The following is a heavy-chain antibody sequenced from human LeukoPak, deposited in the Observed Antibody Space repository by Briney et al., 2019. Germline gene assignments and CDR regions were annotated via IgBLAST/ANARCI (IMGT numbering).Heavy chain of an antibody. CDR1: GGSISNYY. J-gene: IGHJ4*02. V-gene: IGHV4-59*12. Sequence: SETLSLTCTVSGGSISNYYWSWIRQPPGKGLEWIGYISYSGSTNYNPSLRSRVTISVDTSKNQFSLKLSSVTAADTAVYYCARDRYGDHTYFDYWGQGTLVTVSS. CDR2: ISYSGST. CDR3: ARDRYGDHTYFDY. D-gene: IGHD4-17*01.